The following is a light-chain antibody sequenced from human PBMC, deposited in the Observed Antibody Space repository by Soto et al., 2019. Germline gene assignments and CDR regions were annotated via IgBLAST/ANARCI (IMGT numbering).Light chain of an antibody. Sequence: EIVLTQSPATLSLSPGERATLSCRASQRVSSYLAWYQQKPGQAPRLLIYDASNRATGIPARFSGSGSGTDFTLTISSLEAEDFAVYYCQQRSNWPRGTFGQGTKVEIK. V-gene: IGKV3-11*01. CDR3: QQRSNWPRGT. J-gene: IGKJ1*01. CDR1: QRVSSY. CDR2: DAS.